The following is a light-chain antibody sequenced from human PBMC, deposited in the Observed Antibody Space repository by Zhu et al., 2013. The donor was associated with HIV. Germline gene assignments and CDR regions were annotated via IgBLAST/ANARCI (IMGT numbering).Light chain of an antibody. CDR1: QTVLSSSNNKTY. V-gene: IGKV4-1*01. J-gene: IGKJ2*01. Sequence: DIVMTQSPDSLTVSLGERATINCKSSQTVLSSSNNKTYLAWYQQKAGQPPKLLFYWASTRESGVPDRFSASGSGTDFTLTISSLQAEDVAVYYCQQYYSTPYTFGQGTKLEIK. CDR2: WAS. CDR3: QQYYSTPYT.